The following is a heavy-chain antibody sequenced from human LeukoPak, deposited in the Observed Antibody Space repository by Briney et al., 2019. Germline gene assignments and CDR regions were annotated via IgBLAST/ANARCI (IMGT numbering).Heavy chain of an antibody. CDR1: GFTFSSYA. V-gene: IGHV3-23*01. CDR3: AKDRWQQLVLWSWRGSEFDP. D-gene: IGHD6-13*01. CDR2: ISGSGGST. Sequence: GRSLRLSCAASGFTFSSYAMSWVRQAPGKGLEWVSAISGSGGSTYYADSVKGRFTISRDNSKNTLYLQMNSLRAEDTAVYYCAKDRWQQLVLWSWRGSEFDPWGQGTLVTVSS. J-gene: IGHJ5*02.